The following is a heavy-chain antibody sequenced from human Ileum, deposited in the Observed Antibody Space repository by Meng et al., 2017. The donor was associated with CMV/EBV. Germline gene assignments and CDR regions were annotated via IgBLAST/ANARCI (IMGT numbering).Heavy chain of an antibody. D-gene: IGHD3-16*01. CDR1: GCTVSSSY. CDR2: IYSGGGT. J-gene: IGHJ4*02. V-gene: IGHV3-53*01. CDR3: ARGLGAYDY. Sequence: SGWAVVPGGWALGFSWAASGCTVSSSYMSGVRQAPGKGLECVSVIYSGGGTYYADSVKGRFTVSRDNSKNTLYLQMNSLRAEYTAIYYCARGLGAYDYWGQGTLVTVSS.